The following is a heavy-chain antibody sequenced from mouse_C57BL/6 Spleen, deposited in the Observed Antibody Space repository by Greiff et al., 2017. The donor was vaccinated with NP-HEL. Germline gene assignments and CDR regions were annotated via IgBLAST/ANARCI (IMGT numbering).Heavy chain of an antibody. CDR1: GFTFSAYG. CDR3: ARRDYVDY. CDR2: ISSGSSTI. Sequence: EVMLVESGGGLVKPGGSLKLSCAASGFTFSAYGMHWVRQAPEKGLEWVAYISSGSSTIYYADTVQGRFTISRDNAKNTLFLQMTRLKAEDTAMCYCARRDYVDYWGQGTTLTVAS. J-gene: IGHJ2*01. V-gene: IGHV5-17*03.